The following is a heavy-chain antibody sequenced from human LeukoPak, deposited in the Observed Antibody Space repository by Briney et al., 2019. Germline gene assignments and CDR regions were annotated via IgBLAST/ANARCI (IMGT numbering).Heavy chain of an antibody. CDR1: GFTFSTYG. J-gene: IGHJ6*03. V-gene: IGHV3-30*18. CDR2: ISFDANNK. D-gene: IGHD6-19*01. CDR3: AKEYSSGWYYHYYYMDV. Sequence: GGSLRLSCAASGFTFSTYGMHWVRQAPGKGLEWVAVISFDANNKFYADSVKGRFTISRDNSKNTLYLKMNSLIPEDTAVYYCAKEYSSGWYYHYYYMDVWGKGTTVTISS.